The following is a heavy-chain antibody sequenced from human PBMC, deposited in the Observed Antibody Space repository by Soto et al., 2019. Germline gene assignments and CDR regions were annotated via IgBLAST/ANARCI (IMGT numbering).Heavy chain of an antibody. CDR1: GYTFTSYD. CDR2: MNPNSGNT. J-gene: IGHJ6*02. Sequence: QVQLVQSGAEVKKPGASVKVSCKASGYTFTSYDINWVRQATGQGLEWMGWMNPNSGNTGYAQKCQGRVTMTRNASISTGYMELGSLRSEEKAVYYCASGVFSGHVWGQGTTVTVSS. V-gene: IGHV1-8*01. CDR3: ASGVFSGHV.